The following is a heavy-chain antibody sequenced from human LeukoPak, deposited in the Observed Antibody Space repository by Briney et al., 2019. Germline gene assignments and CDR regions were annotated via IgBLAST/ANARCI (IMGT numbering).Heavy chain of an antibody. J-gene: IGHJ3*02. CDR3: ARGGYFDWLGAFDI. CDR2: IYYSGST. Sequence: SETLSLTCTVSGDSLSSSSDYWGWIRRPPGKGLEWHGSIYYSGSTYYNPSLKSRVTISVDTSKNQFSLKLSSVIAADTAVYYCARGGYFDWLGAFDIWGQGTMVTVSS. D-gene: IGHD3-9*01. V-gene: IGHV4-39*07. CDR1: GDSLSSSSDY.